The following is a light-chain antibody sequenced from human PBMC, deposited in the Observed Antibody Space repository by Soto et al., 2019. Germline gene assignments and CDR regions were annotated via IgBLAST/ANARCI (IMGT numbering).Light chain of an antibody. CDR1: QDISNY. V-gene: IGKV1-33*01. J-gene: IGKJ3*01. CDR2: DAS. CDR3: QQYDNLPSFI. Sequence: DLQMTQSPSSLSASVGDRVTITCQASQDISNYLNWYQQKPGKAPKLLIYDASNLETGVPSRFSGSGSGTDFTFTISSLQPEDIATYYCQQYDNLPSFIFGPGTKVDIK.